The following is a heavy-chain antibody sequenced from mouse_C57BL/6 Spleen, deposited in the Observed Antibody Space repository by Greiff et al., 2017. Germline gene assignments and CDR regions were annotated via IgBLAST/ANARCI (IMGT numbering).Heavy chain of an antibody. CDR2: INPGSGGT. V-gene: IGHV1-54*01. CDR3: ARGLRLGGD. J-gene: IGHJ2*01. D-gene: IGHD3-2*02. CDR1: GYAFTNYL. Sequence: QVQLQQSGAELVRPGTSVKVSCKASGYAFTNYLIEWVKQRPGQGLEWIGVINPGSGGTNYNEKFKGKATLTADKYSSAAYMQLSSLTSEASAVYFCARGLRLGGDWGQGTTLTVSS.